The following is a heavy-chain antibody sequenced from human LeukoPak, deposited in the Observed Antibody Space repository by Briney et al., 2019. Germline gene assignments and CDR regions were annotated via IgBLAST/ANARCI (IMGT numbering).Heavy chain of an antibody. CDR1: GFTFSDYY. D-gene: IGHD6-19*01. V-gene: IGHV3-11*01. CDR2: ISSSGSTI. J-gene: IGHJ4*02. Sequence: GGSLRLSCAASGFTFSDYYMSWIRQAPGKGLEWVSYISSSGSTIYYADSVKGRFTISRDNAKNSLYLQMNSLRAEDTALYYCAKDISVVSVAPDYWGQGTLVTVSS. CDR3: AKDISVVSVAPDY.